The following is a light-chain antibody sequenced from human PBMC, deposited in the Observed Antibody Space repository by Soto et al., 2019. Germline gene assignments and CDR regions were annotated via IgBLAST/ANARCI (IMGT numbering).Light chain of an antibody. CDR2: DAS. CDR3: QQRSYWPLT. V-gene: IGKV3-11*01. Sequence: EIVLTQSPGTLSLSPGERATLSCRASQSVSSNLAWYQQRPGQAPRLLIYDASNRATGIPARFSGSWSGADLTLTISSLEPEDSALYYWQQRSYWPLTFGGGTKVEIK. J-gene: IGKJ4*01. CDR1: QSVSSN.